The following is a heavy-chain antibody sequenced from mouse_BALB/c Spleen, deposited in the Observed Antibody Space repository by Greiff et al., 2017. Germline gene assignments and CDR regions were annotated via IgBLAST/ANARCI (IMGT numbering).Heavy chain of an antibody. V-gene: IGHV1S137*01. CDR1: GYTFTDYA. CDR2: ISTYYGDA. D-gene: IGHD3-2*01. CDR3: ARRQLGLRGLDYYAMDY. Sequence: QVHVKQSGAELVRPGVSVKISCKGSGYTFTDYAMHWVKQSHAKSLEWIGVISTYYGDASYNQKFKGKATMTVDKSSSTAYMELARLTSEDSAIYYCARRQLGLRGLDYYAMDYWGQGTSVTVSS. J-gene: IGHJ4*01.